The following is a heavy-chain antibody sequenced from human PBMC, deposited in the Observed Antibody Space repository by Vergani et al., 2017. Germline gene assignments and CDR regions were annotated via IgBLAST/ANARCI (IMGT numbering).Heavy chain of an antibody. D-gene: IGHD6-6*01. V-gene: IGHV3-48*03. CDR2: ISSSGSTI. CDR3: AKAAIAARQWYFDY. Sequence: VQLVESGGGLVKPGGSLRLSCAASGFTFSSYEMNWVRQAPGKGLEWVSYISSSGSTIYYADSVKGRFTISRDNAKNSLYLQMNSLRAEDTAVYYCAKAAIAARQWYFDYWGQGTLVTVSS. J-gene: IGHJ4*02. CDR1: GFTFSSYE.